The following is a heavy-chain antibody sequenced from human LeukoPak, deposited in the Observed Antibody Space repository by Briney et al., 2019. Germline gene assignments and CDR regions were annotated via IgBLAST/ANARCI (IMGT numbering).Heavy chain of an antibody. CDR2: ISGSGGST. Sequence: GGSLRLSCAASGFTFSSYAMSWVRQARGKGLEWVSVISGSGGSTYYADSVKGRFTISRDNSKNTLYLQMNSLRAEDTAVYYCAKDDYGDYERDYWGQGTLVTVSS. V-gene: IGHV3-23*01. D-gene: IGHD4-17*01. CDR3: AKDDYGDYERDY. CDR1: GFTFSSYA. J-gene: IGHJ4*02.